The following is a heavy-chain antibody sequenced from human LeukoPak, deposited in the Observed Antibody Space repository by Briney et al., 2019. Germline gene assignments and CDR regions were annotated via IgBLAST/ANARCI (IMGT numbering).Heavy chain of an antibody. CDR1: GYTFTSYD. J-gene: IGHJ4*02. CDR2: MNPNSGNT. Sequence: ASLKVSCKASGYTFTSYDINWVRQATGQGLEWMGWMNPNSGNTGYAQKFQGRVTITRNTCISTGYMELSSLRSEDTAVYYCARGTGGSSSAEFDYWGQGTLVTVSS. D-gene: IGHD6-6*01. CDR3: ARGTGGSSSAEFDY. V-gene: IGHV1-8*03.